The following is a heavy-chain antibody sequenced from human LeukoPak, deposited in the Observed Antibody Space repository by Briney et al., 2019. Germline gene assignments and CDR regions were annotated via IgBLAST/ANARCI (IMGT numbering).Heavy chain of an antibody. J-gene: IGHJ5*02. Sequence: SETLSLTCAVYGGSFSGYYWSWIRQPPGKGLEWIGEINHSVSTNYNPSLKSRVTISVDTSKNQFSLKLSSVTAADTAVYYCARGYYDSSGYLSYLRLNWFDPWGQGTLVTVSS. CDR3: ARGYYDSSGYLSYLRLNWFDP. CDR2: INHSVST. D-gene: IGHD3-22*01. CDR1: GGSFSGYY. V-gene: IGHV4-34*01.